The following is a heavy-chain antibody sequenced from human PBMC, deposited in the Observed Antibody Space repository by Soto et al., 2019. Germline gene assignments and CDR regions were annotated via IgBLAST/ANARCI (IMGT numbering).Heavy chain of an antibody. CDR3: ARGRPYHDYGDYASWSGDHNWFDP. CDR1: AYTFTGYY. D-gene: IGHD4-17*01. Sequence: ASVTVSCKASAYTFTGYYMHWIRQAPGQGLECMGSINPNSGGTNYAQKFQGWVTMTRDTSISTAYMELSRLRSDDTAVYYCARGRPYHDYGDYASWSGDHNWFDPWGQGTLVTVSS. J-gene: IGHJ5*02. V-gene: IGHV1-2*04. CDR2: INPNSGGT.